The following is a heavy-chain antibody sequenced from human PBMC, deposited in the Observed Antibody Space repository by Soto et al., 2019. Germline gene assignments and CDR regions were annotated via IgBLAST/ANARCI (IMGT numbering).Heavy chain of an antibody. Sequence: SQTLSLTCAISGDSVSSNSAAWNWIRQSPSRGLEWLGRTYYRSKWYNDYAVSVKSRITINPDTSKNQFSLQLNSVTPEDTAVYYCARGSASGYCSGGSCSTWFDPWGQGTLVTVSS. V-gene: IGHV6-1*01. CDR2: TYYRSKWYN. D-gene: IGHD2-15*01. CDR1: GDSVSSNSAA. CDR3: ARGSASGYCSGGSCSTWFDP. J-gene: IGHJ5*02.